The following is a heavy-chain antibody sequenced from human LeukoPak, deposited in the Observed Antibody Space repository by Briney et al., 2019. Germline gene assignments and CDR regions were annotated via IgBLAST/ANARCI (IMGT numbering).Heavy chain of an antibody. CDR1: GYSFNSVYY. J-gene: IGHJ4*02. D-gene: IGHD5-18*01. CDR2: IYNSGST. V-gene: IGHV4-38-2*02. CDR3: ARRGGYSYGYGY. Sequence: SETLSLTCTVSGYSFNSVYYWAWIRQPPGKGLEWVGSIYNSGSTYYNPSLKSRVTISVDTSKNQFSLKLTSVTAADTAVYYCARRGGYSYGYGYWGQGTLVTVSS.